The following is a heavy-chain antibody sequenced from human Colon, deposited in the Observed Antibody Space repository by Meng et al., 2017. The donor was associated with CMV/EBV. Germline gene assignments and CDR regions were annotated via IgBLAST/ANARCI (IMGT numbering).Heavy chain of an antibody. Sequence: GESLKISCAASGFIFSDHFVDWVRQAPGKGLEWVGRIRNKANAYSTEYAAFVKGRSTISRDDSENSLYLQMNSLKIEDTAVYYCTRDSLGAARQRGQTGYYGMDVWGQGTTVTVSS. CDR2: IRNKANAYST. CDR1: GFIFSDHF. D-gene: IGHD6-6*01. V-gene: IGHV3-72*01. J-gene: IGHJ6*02. CDR3: TRDSLGAARQRGQTGYYGMDV.